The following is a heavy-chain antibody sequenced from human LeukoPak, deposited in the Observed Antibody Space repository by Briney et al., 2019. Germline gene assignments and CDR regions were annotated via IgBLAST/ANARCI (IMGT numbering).Heavy chain of an antibody. V-gene: IGHV3-72*01. Sequence: PGGSLRLSCAASGFTFSDHYMDWVRQAPGKGLEWVGRTRNKANRYTTEYAASVKGRFTTSRDDSKNSLYLQMNSLKTEDTAVYYCARGPGYYDSSGYYHWYFDLWGRGTLVTVSS. CDR1: GFTFSDHY. J-gene: IGHJ2*01. D-gene: IGHD3-22*01. CDR3: ARGPGYYDSSGYYHWYFDL. CDR2: TRNKANRYTT.